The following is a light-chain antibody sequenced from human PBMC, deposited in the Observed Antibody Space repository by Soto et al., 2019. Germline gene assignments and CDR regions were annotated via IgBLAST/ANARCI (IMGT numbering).Light chain of an antibody. CDR3: QQSYSLGVT. CDR1: QSISSY. CDR2: AAA. Sequence: DIQMTQSPSSLSASVGDRVTITCRASQSISSYFNWYQQKPGKAPKLLIYAAASLQSGVPSRFSGSGSGTEFTLTISSLQPEDFATYYCQQSYSLGVTFGPGTKVDIK. V-gene: IGKV1-39*01. J-gene: IGKJ3*01.